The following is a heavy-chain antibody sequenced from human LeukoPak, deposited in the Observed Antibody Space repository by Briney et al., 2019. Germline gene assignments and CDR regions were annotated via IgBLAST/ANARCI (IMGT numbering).Heavy chain of an antibody. CDR1: GFTFSSYS. V-gene: IGHV3-21*01. D-gene: IGHD2-15*01. J-gene: IGHJ3*02. CDR2: ISSSSSYI. Sequence: GGSLRLSCAASGFTFSSYSMNWVRQAPGKGLEWVSSISSSSSYIYYADSVKGRFTISRDNAKNSLYLQMNSLRAEDTAVYYCARDLVVVVVRAFDIWGQGTMVTVSS. CDR3: ARDLVVVVVRAFDI.